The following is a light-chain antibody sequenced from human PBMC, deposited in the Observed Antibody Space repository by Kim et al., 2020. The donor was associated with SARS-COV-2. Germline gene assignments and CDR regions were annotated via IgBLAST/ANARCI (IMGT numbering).Light chain of an antibody. CDR1: QSVNQF. Sequence: DIQMTQSPSSLSASVGDRVTITCRASQSVNQFLNWYQQEAGKAPKLLIYAAATLQSGVPSRFSGSGSETEFTLTISSLQAEDLATYYWQQSDSAPYTLGQGTKLEI. V-gene: IGKV1-39*01. CDR2: AAA. J-gene: IGKJ2*01. CDR3: QQSDSAPYT.